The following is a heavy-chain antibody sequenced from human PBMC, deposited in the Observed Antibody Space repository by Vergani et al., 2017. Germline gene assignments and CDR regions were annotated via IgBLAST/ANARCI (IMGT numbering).Heavy chain of an antibody. V-gene: IGHV4-39*01. CDR3: ARRNDYSNYLNWFDP. CDR1: GGSISSSSYY. Sequence: QLQLQESGPGLVKPSETLSLTCTVSGGSISSSSYYRGWIRQPPGKGLEWIGSIYYSWSTYYNPSLKSRVTISVDTSKNQFSLKLSSVTAADTAVYYCARRNDYSNYLNWFDPWGQGTLVTVSS. J-gene: IGHJ5*02. D-gene: IGHD4-11*01. CDR2: IYYSWST.